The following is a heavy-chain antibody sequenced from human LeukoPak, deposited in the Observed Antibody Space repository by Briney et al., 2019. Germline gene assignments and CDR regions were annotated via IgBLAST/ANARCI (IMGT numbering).Heavy chain of an antibody. V-gene: IGHV4-30-2*01. D-gene: IGHD3/OR15-3a*01. CDR1: GGSISSGGYY. CDR3: ARVRKFGPGDY. Sequence: SETLSLTCTVSGGSISSGGYYWSWIRQPPGKGLEWIGYIYHSGSTYYNPSLKSRVTISVDRSKNQFSLKLSSVTAADTAVYYCARVRKFGPGDYWGQGTLVTVSS. J-gene: IGHJ4*02. CDR2: IYHSGST.